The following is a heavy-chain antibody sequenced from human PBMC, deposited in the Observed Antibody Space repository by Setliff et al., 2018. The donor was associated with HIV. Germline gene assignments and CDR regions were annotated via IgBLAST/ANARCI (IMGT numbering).Heavy chain of an antibody. D-gene: IGHD6-13*01. Sequence: KTSETLSLTCTVSGVSISNYYWSWIRQPPGKGLEWIGYMYYSGNTNYNPSLKSRVTISVDTSKSQFSLKLNSVTAADTAVYYCARDQTGVAAAAFGGGSAWSDEGFDIWGQGTMVTVSS. CDR2: MYYSGNT. V-gene: IGHV4-59*01. CDR1: GVSISNYY. J-gene: IGHJ3*02. CDR3: ARDQTGVAAAAFGGGSAWSDEGFDI.